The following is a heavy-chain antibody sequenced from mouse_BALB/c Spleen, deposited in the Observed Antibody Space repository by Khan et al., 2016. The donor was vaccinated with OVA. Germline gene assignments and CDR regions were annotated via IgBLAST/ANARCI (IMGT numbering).Heavy chain of an antibody. V-gene: IGHV2-6-7*01. CDR2: IWGDGST. CDR1: GFSLTGYG. CDR3: ARAYYGNYREAMDY. Sequence: QVQLKESGPGLVAPSQSLSITCTVSGFSLTGYGVNWVRQPPGKGLEWLGMIWGDGSTDYNSALKSRLSISKENSKSQVFLKMHSLQTDDTARYYCARAYYGNYREAMDYRGQGTSVTVSS. J-gene: IGHJ4*01. D-gene: IGHD2-1*01.